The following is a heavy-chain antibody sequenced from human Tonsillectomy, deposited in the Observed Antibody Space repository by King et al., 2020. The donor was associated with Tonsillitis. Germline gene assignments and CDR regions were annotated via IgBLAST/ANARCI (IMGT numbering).Heavy chain of an antibody. D-gene: IGHD5-12*01. CDR2: ISYDGSNK. Sequence: VQLVESGGGVVQPGRSLRLSCAASGFTFSSYAMHWVRQAPGKGLEWVAVISYDGSNKYYADSVKGRFTISRDNSKNTLYLQMNSLRAEDTAVYYCARDKWYSGYDYYYYGMDVWGQGTTVTVSS. J-gene: IGHJ6*02. CDR1: GFTFSSYA. CDR3: ARDKWYSGYDYYYYGMDV. V-gene: IGHV3-30-3*01.